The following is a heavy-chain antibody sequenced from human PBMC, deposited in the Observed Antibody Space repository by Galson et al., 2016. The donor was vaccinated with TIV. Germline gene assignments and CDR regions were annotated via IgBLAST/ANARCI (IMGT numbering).Heavy chain of an antibody. J-gene: IGHJ1*01. CDR3: AGWAASGRYYEYFHY. D-gene: IGHD1-26*01. CDR2: IYNSGST. CDR1: GGSIRSDAYY. Sequence: LSLTCKVSGGSIRSDAYYWSWIRQHPGKGLEWIGNIYNSGSTHYSPSLTSRVSISVDTSKNQFSLMMSSVTAADTAVYYCAGWAASGRYYEYFHYWGPGTLVTVS. V-gene: IGHV4-31*03.